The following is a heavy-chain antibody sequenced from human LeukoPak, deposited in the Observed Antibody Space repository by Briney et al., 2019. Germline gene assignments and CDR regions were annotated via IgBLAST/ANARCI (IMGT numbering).Heavy chain of an antibody. Sequence: SETLSLTCTVSGGSISNYYWSWIRQPPGKGLEWIGYISYSGSTNYNPSLKSRVTISVDTSKNHFSLRLSSVTAADTVMYYCARDYVTSYYYYGMDVWGQGTTVTVSS. V-gene: IGHV4-59*01. CDR2: ISYSGST. D-gene: IGHD3-10*02. CDR3: ARDYVTSYYYYGMDV. J-gene: IGHJ6*02. CDR1: GGSISNYY.